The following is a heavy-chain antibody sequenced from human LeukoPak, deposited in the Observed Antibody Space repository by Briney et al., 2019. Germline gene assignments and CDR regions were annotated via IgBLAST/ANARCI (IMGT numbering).Heavy chain of an antibody. CDR1: GGSISSSSYY. V-gene: IGHV4-61*01. Sequence: SETLSLTCTVSGGSISSSSYYWSWIRQPPGKGLEWIGYIYYSGSTNYNPSLKSRVTISVDTSKNQFSLKLSSVTAADTAVYYCARGGYCSSTSCYTEYYFDYWGQGTLVTVSS. J-gene: IGHJ4*02. CDR3: ARGGYCSSTSCYTEYYFDY. CDR2: IYYSGST. D-gene: IGHD2-2*02.